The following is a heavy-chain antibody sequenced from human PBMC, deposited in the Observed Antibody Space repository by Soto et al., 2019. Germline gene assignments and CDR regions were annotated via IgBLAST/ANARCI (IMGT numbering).Heavy chain of an antibody. CDR1: GFTFRSFV. Sequence: QVQLVESGGGVVQPGTSLRLSCVGSGFTFRSFVIHWVRQAPGKGLEWVALTSYDGSNTYYGDSVKGRFIISRDNSKNTVDLQMDSLRVEDTALYYCARWGTTGGLDFWGQGTLVSVSS. D-gene: IGHD3-16*01. CDR3: ARWGTTGGLDF. J-gene: IGHJ4*02. V-gene: IGHV3-30*03. CDR2: TSYDGSNT.